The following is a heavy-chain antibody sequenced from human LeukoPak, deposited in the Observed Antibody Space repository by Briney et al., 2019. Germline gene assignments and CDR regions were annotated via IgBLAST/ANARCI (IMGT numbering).Heavy chain of an antibody. J-gene: IGHJ4*02. CDR2: IIPIFGTA. Sequence: SVTVSCKASGGTFSSYAISWVRQAPGQGLEWMGGIIPIFGTANYAQKFQGRVTITADESTSTAYMELSSLRSEDTAVYYCARARVYCSSTSCSYFDYWGQGTLVTVSS. CDR1: GGTFSSYA. CDR3: ARARVYCSSTSCSYFDY. D-gene: IGHD2-2*01. V-gene: IGHV1-69*13.